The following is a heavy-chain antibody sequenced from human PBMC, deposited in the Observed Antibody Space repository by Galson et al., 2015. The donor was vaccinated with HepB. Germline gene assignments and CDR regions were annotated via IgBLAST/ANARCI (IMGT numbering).Heavy chain of an antibody. CDR1: GFIFSGYS. CDR2: TSSSGRSI. J-gene: IGHJ4*02. V-gene: IGHV3-21*01. D-gene: IGHD4-23*01. CDR3: ARGRGDNANFDY. Sequence: SLRLSCAASGFIFSGYSMNWVRQAPGKGLGWVSSTSSSGRSISYADSVKGRFTISRDNAENSLYLQMNSLRAEDTAVYYCARGRGDNANFDYWGQGTLVTVSS.